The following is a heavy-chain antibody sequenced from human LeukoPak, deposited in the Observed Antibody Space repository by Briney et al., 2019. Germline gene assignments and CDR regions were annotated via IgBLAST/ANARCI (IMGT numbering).Heavy chain of an antibody. CDR2: IIPIFGTA. D-gene: IGHD3-10*01. CDR3: AREHYYGSGSYLRPPRWFDP. Sequence: SVKVSCKASGGTFSSYAISWVRQAPGQGLEWMGGIIPIFGTANYAQKFQGRVTITADESTSTAYVELSSLRSEDTAVYYCAREHYYGSGSYLRPPRWFDPWGQGTLVTVSS. J-gene: IGHJ5*02. V-gene: IGHV1-69*13. CDR1: GGTFSSYA.